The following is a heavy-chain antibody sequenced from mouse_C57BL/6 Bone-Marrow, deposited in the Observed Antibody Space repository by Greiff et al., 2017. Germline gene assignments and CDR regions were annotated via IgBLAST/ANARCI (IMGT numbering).Heavy chain of an antibody. CDR2: ISNGGGST. CDR1: GFTFSDYY. CDR3: ASPYYGSSYGYFDV. D-gene: IGHD1-1*01. Sequence: EVKLVESGGGLVQPGGSLKLSCAASGFTFSDYYMYWVRQTPEKRLEWVAYISNGGGSTYYPDTVKGRFNISRDNAKNTLYLQMSRLKSEDTAMYYCASPYYGSSYGYFDVWGTGTTVTVSS. V-gene: IGHV5-12*01. J-gene: IGHJ1*03.